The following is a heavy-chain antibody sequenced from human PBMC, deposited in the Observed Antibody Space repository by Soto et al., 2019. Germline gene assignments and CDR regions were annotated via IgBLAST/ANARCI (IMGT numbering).Heavy chain of an antibody. V-gene: IGHV4-59*01. CDR3: AQTHGWPGFDL. D-gene: IGHD6-19*01. Sequence: QLQESGPGLVKSSETMSLTCTASGAYISSRYWSWVRQPPGKGLEWIGQIYNEESSNYNPSLKSRVLTEVVTSKQQVSLTLGSVTAAQRAVYYCAQTHGWPGFDLWGQGILVTVSS. CDR1: GAYISSRY. CDR2: IYNEESS. J-gene: IGHJ4*02.